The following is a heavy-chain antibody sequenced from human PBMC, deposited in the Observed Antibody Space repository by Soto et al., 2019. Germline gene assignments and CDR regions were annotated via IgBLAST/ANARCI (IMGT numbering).Heavy chain of an antibody. CDR3: ASRDAYSGPAYY. CDR1: GDSCTNYG. J-gene: IGHJ4*02. D-gene: IGHD2-15*01. V-gene: IGHV5-51*01. Sequence: PGVSQKISWKGSGDSCTNYGIALVRQMPGNGLEWMGIIYPGDSDTIYSPSFQGQVTISADKSISTAYPQWSSLKASDTAMYYCASRDAYSGPAYYWGQGTVVTVSS. CDR2: IYPGDSDT.